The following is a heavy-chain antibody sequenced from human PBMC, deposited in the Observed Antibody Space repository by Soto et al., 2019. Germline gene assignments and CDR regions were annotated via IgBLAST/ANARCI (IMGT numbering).Heavy chain of an antibody. V-gene: IGHV4-38-2*02. J-gene: IGHJ5*02. CDR2: IYHSGST. Sequence: TSETLSLTCAVSGYSISSGYYWGWIRQPPGKGLEWIGSIYHSGSTYYNPSLKSRVTISVDTSKNQFSLKLSSVTAADTAVYYCARDRWFDPWGQGTLVTVS. CDR1: GYSISSGYY. CDR3: ARDRWFDP.